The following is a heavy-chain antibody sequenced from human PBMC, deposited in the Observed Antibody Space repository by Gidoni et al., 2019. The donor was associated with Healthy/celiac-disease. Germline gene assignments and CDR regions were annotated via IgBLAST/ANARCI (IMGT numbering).Heavy chain of an antibody. Sequence: QVQLQQWGAGLLKPSETLSLTCAVYGGSFSGYYWSWIRQPPGKGLEGIGEINHSGSTNYNPSLKSRVTISVDTSKNQFALKMSSVTAADKAVYYCARYRGRGSTFGFDIWGQGTMVTVSS. V-gene: IGHV4-34*01. CDR3: ARYRGRGSTFGFDI. D-gene: IGHD3-16*01. CDR1: GGSFSGYY. CDR2: INHSGST. J-gene: IGHJ3*02.